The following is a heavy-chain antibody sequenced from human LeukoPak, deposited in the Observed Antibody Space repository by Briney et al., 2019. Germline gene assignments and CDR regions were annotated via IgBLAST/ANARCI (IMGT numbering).Heavy chain of an antibody. CDR1: GFTFSSYA. D-gene: IGHD3-3*01. CDR3: ANGNPPLRGITIFGVVPGYFDY. Sequence: PGGSLRLSCAASGFTFSSYAMSWVRQAPGKGLEWVSAISGSGGSTYYADSVKGRFTISRDNSKNTLYLQMNSLRAEDTAVYYCANGNPPLRGITIFGVVPGYFDYWGQGTLVAVSS. CDR2: ISGSGGST. J-gene: IGHJ4*02. V-gene: IGHV3-23*01.